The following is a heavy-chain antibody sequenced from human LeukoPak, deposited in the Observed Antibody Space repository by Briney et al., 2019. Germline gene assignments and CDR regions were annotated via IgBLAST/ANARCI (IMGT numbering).Heavy chain of an antibody. CDR2: INHSGST. J-gene: IGHJ6*03. D-gene: IGHD6-13*01. CDR3: SRAIKQQLVTLYYYSYMDV. V-gene: IGHV4-34*01. Sequence: PSETLTLTCAVSGLTFSGYDWSWIRQPPGKGLEWVGEINHSGSTNYNAAPKSRVSISSNTTKKKSSLMLSSVTTADTTAYYCSRAIKQQLVTLYYYSYMDVWGKGATVTVSS. CDR1: GLTFSGYD.